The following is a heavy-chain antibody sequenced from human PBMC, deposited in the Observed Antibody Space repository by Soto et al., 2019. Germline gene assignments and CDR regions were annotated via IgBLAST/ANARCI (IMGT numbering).Heavy chain of an antibody. Sequence: GEPRLSCAASGFTFSSYAMSWVRQAPGKGLEWVSAISGSGGSTYYADSVKGRFTISRDNSKNTLYLQMNSLRAEDTAVYYCAKSRPPKFSFSLATRHYDVMDFCGQGTTV. V-gene: IGHV3-23*01. CDR3: AKSRPPKFSFSLATRHYDVMDF. CDR1: GFTFSSYA. CDR2: ISGSGGST. D-gene: IGHD5-12*01. J-gene: IGHJ6*02.